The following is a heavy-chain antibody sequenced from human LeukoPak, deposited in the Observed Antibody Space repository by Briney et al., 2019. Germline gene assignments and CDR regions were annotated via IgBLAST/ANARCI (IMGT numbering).Heavy chain of an antibody. D-gene: IGHD6-6*01. CDR3: ARAVYTSSSGYYYYYMGV. CDR1: GGSISSYY. J-gene: IGHJ6*03. CDR2: IYYSGST. V-gene: IGHV4-59*01. Sequence: SETLSLTCTVSGGSISSYYWSWMRQPPGKGLEWIGCIYYSGSTNYNPSLKSRVTISVDTSKNQFSLNLSSVTAADTAVYYCARAVYTSSSGYYYYYMGVWGKGTTVTVSS.